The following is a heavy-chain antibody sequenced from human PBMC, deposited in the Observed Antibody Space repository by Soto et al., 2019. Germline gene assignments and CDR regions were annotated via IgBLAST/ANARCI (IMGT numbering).Heavy chain of an antibody. V-gene: IGHV2-70*11. D-gene: IGHD6-19*01. CDR3: ARTPYYSSGWRPFDY. Sequence: SGPTLVNPTQMLTLTCTFSGFSLSTSGMCVSWIRQPPGRALEWLARIDWDDDKYYTTSLKTRLTISKDTSKNQVVLTMTNMDPVDTATYYCARTPYYSSGWRPFDYWGQGTLVTVSS. J-gene: IGHJ4*02. CDR1: GFSLSTSGMC. CDR2: IDWDDDK.